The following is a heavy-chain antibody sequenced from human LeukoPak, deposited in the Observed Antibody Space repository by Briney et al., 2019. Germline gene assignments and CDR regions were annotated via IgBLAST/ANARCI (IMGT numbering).Heavy chain of an antibody. CDR2: INWNGGST. CDR1: GFTFDDYG. Sequence: GGSLRLSCAASGFTFDDYGMRWVRQAPGKGLEWVAGINWNGGSTGYADSVKGRFTISRDNAKNSLYLQMNSLRAEDTALYYCARGRNWNYESHFDYWGQGTLVTVSS. J-gene: IGHJ4*02. V-gene: IGHV3-20*04. CDR3: ARGRNWNYESHFDY. D-gene: IGHD1-7*01.